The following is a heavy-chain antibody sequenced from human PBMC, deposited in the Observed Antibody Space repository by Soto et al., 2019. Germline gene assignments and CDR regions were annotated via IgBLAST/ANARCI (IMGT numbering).Heavy chain of an antibody. J-gene: IGHJ6*03. V-gene: IGHV3-15*01. CDR3: TTEKVAAYYYYYYMDV. D-gene: IGHD2-15*01. CDR2: IKSKTDGGTT. Sequence: GGSLRLSCAASGFTFSNAWMSWVRQAPGKGLEWVGRIKSKTDGGTTDYASPVKGRFTISRDDSKNTLYLQMNSLKTEDTSVYYCTTEKVAAYYYYYYMDVWGKGTTVTVSS. CDR1: GFTFSNAW.